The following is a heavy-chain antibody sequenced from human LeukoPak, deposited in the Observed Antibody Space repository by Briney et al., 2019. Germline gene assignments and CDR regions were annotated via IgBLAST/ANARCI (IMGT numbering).Heavy chain of an antibody. Sequence: GGSLRLSCTASGFTFSNYWMSWVRQAPGKGLEWVANIQDDGRMEYYVDSVRGRLTISRDNAAKTLYLQMNSLRAGDTAVYYCARGYVHAFDIWGQGTMVTVSS. J-gene: IGHJ3*02. V-gene: IGHV3-7*02. CDR3: ARGYVHAFDI. D-gene: IGHD5-12*01. CDR2: IQDDGRME. CDR1: GFTFSNYW.